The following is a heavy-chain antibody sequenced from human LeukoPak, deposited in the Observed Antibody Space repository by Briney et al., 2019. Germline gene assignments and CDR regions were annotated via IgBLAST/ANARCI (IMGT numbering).Heavy chain of an antibody. D-gene: IGHD2-21*02. Sequence: RGSLTLSFAATGFRFSGGGMHWVRQAPGKGLEWVAYMEYDGSNEWYVDSVRGRFTIHRHSSKNTLYVQVNSLRSEDTALYFCANRFCGGDCSLRDALSIWGQGTMVSVFS. V-gene: IGHV3-30*02. CDR2: MEYDGSNE. CDR3: ANRFCGGDCSLRDALSI. J-gene: IGHJ3*02. CDR1: GFRFSGGG.